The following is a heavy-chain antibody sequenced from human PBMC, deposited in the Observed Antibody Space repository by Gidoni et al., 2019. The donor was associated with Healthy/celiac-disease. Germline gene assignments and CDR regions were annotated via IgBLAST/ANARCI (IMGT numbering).Heavy chain of an antibody. Sequence: EVQLLESGGGLVQPGGSLRLSCAASGFTFSSYAMSWVRHAPGKGLEWVSAISGSGGSTYYADSVKGRFTISRDNSKNTLYLQMNSLRAEDTAVYYCAKDRPVLGATKGGDYFDYWGQGTLVTVSS. V-gene: IGHV3-23*01. CDR2: ISGSGGST. CDR3: AKDRPVLGATKGGDYFDY. D-gene: IGHD1-26*01. J-gene: IGHJ4*02. CDR1: GFTFSSYA.